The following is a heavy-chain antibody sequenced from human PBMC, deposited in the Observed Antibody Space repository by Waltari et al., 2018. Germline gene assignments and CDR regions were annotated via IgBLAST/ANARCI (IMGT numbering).Heavy chain of an antibody. J-gene: IGHJ4*02. CDR2: IDYMGNT. CDR3: ARVGGSSWYGGGYFDY. Sequence: QVQLQESGPGLVKPSETLSLTCTVSGGSISSYYWSWIRQPPGKGVRWIQYIDYMGNTNYDPALTSRVAITVDTSTNQVSLKLSSVTAADTAVYYCARVGGSSWYGGGYFDYWGQGTLVTVSS. CDR1: GGSISSYY. V-gene: IGHV4-59*01. D-gene: IGHD6-13*01.